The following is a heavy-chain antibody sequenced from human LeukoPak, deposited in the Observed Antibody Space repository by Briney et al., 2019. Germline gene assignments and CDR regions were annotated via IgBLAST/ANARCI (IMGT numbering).Heavy chain of an antibody. CDR1: GFTFNSYA. CDR2: ISGSGGSA. Sequence: AGSLRLSCASSGFTFNSYAMNWVRQPPRKGLEWVSGISGSGGSAQYADSVKGRFTISRDNSENTLYLQMNSLRAEDTAVYYCAKDSKYCSSTSCYYYFDYWGQGTLVTVSS. CDR3: AKDSKYCSSTSCYYYFDY. V-gene: IGHV3-23*01. D-gene: IGHD2-2*01. J-gene: IGHJ4*02.